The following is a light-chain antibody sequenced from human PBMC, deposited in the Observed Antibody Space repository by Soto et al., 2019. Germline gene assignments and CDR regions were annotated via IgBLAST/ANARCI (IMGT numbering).Light chain of an antibody. CDR1: SSNIGAGYD. V-gene: IGLV1-40*01. CDR2: DNN. Sequence: QSVLTQPPSVSGAPGQRVTFSCTGSSSNIGAGYDVHWYQQFPGTAPKLLIYDNNNRPSGVPDRFSGSKSGTSASLAITGLQAEDEADYYCQSYDSSLSASVFGGGTKLTVL. CDR3: QSYDSSLSASV. J-gene: IGLJ2*01.